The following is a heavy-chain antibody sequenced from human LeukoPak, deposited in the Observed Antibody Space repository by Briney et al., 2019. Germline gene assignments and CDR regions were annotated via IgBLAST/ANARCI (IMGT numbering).Heavy chain of an antibody. V-gene: IGHV3-11*01. Sequence: PGGSLRLSCAASGFTFNDYYMSWIRQAPGQGLEWLSYINIGGTNTHYAASVKGRFTISRDNAKKSLYLEMNNLRAEDTAVYYCATDGAGFDTWGQGVLVTVSS. CDR3: ATDGAGFDT. J-gene: IGHJ5*02. CDR1: GFTFNDYY. CDR2: INIGGTNT.